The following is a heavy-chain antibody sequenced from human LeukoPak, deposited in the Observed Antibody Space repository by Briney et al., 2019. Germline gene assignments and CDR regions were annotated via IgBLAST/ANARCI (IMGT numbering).Heavy chain of an antibody. J-gene: IGHJ4*02. CDR3: ARDPYCGGDCYSDY. D-gene: IGHD2-21*02. V-gene: IGHV3-66*01. CDR1: GFTVSSNY. Sequence: AGGSLRLSCAASGFTVSSNYMSWVRQAPGKGLEWVSVIYSGGSTYYADSVKGRFTISRDNSKNTLYLQMNSLRAEDTAVYYCARDPYCGGDCYSDYWGQGTLVTVSS. CDR2: IYSGGST.